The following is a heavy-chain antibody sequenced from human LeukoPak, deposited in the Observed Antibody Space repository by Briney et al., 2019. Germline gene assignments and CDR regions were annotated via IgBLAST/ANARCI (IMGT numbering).Heavy chain of an antibody. CDR2: ISGSGGTA. CDR3: ARDGVVVPAAIEAWFDP. Sequence: PGGSLRLSCAASGFTFSIYAMSWVRQAPGKGLEWVSAISGSGGTAYYADSAKGRFTISRDNSKNTLYLQMNSLRAEDTAVYYCARDGVVVPAAIEAWFDPWGQGTLVTVSS. V-gene: IGHV3-23*01. CDR1: GFTFSIYA. D-gene: IGHD2-2*02. J-gene: IGHJ5*02.